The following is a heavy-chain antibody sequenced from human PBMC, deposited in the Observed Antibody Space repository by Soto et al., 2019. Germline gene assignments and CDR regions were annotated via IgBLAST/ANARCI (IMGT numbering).Heavy chain of an antibody. V-gene: IGHV4-34*01. J-gene: IGHJ4*02. CDR2: IRPSGTT. CDR3: SRAPKVSGSAPTRADS. D-gene: IGHD6-25*01. Sequence: TRAVYGGAYLGSCCTWMCQPPGKGLEWIGEIRPSGTTNYSPSLKSRVSISVDTSKNQFSLNLTSLTAADTAVYYCSRAPKVSGSAPTRADSWCQRPLCTVSA. CDR1: GGAYLGSC.